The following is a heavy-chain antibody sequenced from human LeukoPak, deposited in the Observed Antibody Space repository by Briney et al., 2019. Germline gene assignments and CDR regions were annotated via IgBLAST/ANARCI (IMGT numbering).Heavy chain of an antibody. J-gene: IGHJ5*02. V-gene: IGHV4-59*01. D-gene: IGHD7-27*01. CDR2: IYYSGST. CDR3: ARDRTSGDGNWFDP. CDR1: GGSISSYY. Sequence: IPSETLSLTCTVSGGSISSYYWSWIRQPPGKGLEWIGYIYYSGSTNYNPSLKSRVTISVDTSKNQFSLKLSSVTAADTAVYYCARDRTSGDGNWFDPWGQGTLVTVSS.